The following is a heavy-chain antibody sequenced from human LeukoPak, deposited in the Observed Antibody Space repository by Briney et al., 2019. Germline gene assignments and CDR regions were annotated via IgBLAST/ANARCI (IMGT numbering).Heavy chain of an antibody. V-gene: IGHV3-30*18. D-gene: IGHD5-24*01. CDR2: ISNDGTNK. J-gene: IGHJ4*02. CDR1: EFTFNSYI. Sequence: GGSLRLSCAASEFTFNSYIMHWVRQAPGKGLEWVAVISNDGTNKYYADSVKGRFTISRDNSKNMLFLQMNSLGAEDTAVYYCAKDQYGYSNYWGQGTLVTVSS. CDR3: AKDQYGYSNY.